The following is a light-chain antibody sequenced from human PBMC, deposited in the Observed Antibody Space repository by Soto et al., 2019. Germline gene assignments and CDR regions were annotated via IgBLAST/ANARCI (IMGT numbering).Light chain of an antibody. J-gene: IGKJ5*01. CDR1: RNVNSK. V-gene: IGKV3-15*01. Sequence: EIVITQSPASLSVSPGERATLSCRASRNVNSKLAWYQHRPGQAPRLLIYAASTRATGIPARFSGSGSGTEFTLTISSLQSEDFEVYYCQQYNNWPITFGQGTRLEIK. CDR2: AAS. CDR3: QQYNNWPIT.